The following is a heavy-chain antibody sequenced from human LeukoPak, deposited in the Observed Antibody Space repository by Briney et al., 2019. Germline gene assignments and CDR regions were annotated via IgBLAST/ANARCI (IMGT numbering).Heavy chain of an antibody. D-gene: IGHD3-10*01. J-gene: IGHJ4*02. CDR1: GFTFSSYG. CDR3: AKETGGRQGLDY. CDR2: MRYDGSNK. Sequence: GGSLRLSCAASGFTFSSYGMHWVRQAPGKGLEWVAFMRYDGSNKYYADSVKGRFTISRDNSKNTLYLQMNSLRAEDTTVYYCAKETGGRQGLDYWGQGTLVTVSS. V-gene: IGHV3-30*02.